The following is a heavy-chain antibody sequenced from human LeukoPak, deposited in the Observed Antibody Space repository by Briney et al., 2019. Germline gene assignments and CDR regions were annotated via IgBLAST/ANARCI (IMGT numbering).Heavy chain of an antibody. CDR1: GGSISSSSCY. J-gene: IGHJ4*02. Sequence: PSETLSLTCTVAGGSISSSSCYWGWIRQPPGKGLEWIGSFYYSGSTYYNPSLKSRVTISVDTSKNQFSLKLSSVTAADTAVCYCARLVLSGGYCSGGSCSLDYWGQGTLVTVSS. D-gene: IGHD2-15*01. CDR2: FYYSGST. CDR3: ARLVLSGGYCSGGSCSLDY. V-gene: IGHV4-39*01.